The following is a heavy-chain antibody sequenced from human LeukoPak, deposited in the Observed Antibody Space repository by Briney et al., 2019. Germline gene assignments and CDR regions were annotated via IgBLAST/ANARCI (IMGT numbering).Heavy chain of an antibody. V-gene: IGHV1-69*04. J-gene: IGHJ4*02. CDR1: GGTFSSYA. CDR2: IMPILGIA. CDR3: ARGDTAMLEDY. Sequence: SVKVSCKASGGTFSSYAISWMRQAPGQGLEWMGRIMPILGIANYAQKFQGRVTITADKSTSTAYMELSSLRSEDTAVYYCARGDTAMLEDYWGQGTLVTVSS. D-gene: IGHD5-18*01.